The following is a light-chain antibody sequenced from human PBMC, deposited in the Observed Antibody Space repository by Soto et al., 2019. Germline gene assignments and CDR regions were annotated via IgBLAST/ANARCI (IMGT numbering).Light chain of an antibody. CDR2: SNN. J-gene: IGLJ3*02. CDR3: ETWDDSLNGWV. Sequence: VLTQPPSASGTPGQRVTISCSGSSSNIGSHTVNWYQQLPGTAPKLLIYSNNQRPSGVPDRFSGSKSGTSASLAVSGLQSEDDADYYCETWDDSLNGWVFGGGTQLTVL. V-gene: IGLV1-44*01. CDR1: SSNIGSHT.